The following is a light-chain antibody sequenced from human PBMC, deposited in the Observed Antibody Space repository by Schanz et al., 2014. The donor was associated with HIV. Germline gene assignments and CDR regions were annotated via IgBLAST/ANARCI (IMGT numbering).Light chain of an antibody. Sequence: EIVLTQSPATLSLSPGERATLSCRASQSVSDNYLAWYQQKRDQPPRLVIYATSTRAAGIPDRFSGTGSGTDFTLTISGLEPEDFAVYYCHQRTNWPPRDAFGQGTKLEIK. CDR3: HQRTNWPPRDA. V-gene: IGKV3D-20*02. J-gene: IGKJ2*01. CDR1: QSVSDNY. CDR2: ATS.